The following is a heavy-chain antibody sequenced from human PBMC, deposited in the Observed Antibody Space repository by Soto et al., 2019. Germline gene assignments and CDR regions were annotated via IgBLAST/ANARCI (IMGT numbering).Heavy chain of an antibody. CDR3: ARGTALSKAVVPAASTGD. V-gene: IGHV3-21*01. J-gene: IGHJ4*02. CDR2: ISSSSSYI. Sequence: GGSLRLSCAASGFTFSSYSMNWVRQAPGKGLEWVSSISSSSSYIYYADSVKGRFTISRDNAKNSLYLQMNSLRAEDTAVYYCARGTALSKAVVPAASTGDWGQGTLVTVSS. D-gene: IGHD2-2*01. CDR1: GFTFSSYS.